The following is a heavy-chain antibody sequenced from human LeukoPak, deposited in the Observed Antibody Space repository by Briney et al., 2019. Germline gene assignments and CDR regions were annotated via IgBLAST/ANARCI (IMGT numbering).Heavy chain of an antibody. CDR1: GGSISSYY. CDR3: ARGSREYYDSSGTIFDY. D-gene: IGHD3-22*01. Sequence: PSETLSLTCTVSGGSISSYYWSWIRQPPGKGLEWIGDIYYSGSTNYNPSLKSRVTISVDTSKNQFSLKLSSVTAADTAVYYCARGSREYYDSSGTIFDYWGQGTLVTVSS. CDR2: IYYSGST. J-gene: IGHJ4*02. V-gene: IGHV4-59*12.